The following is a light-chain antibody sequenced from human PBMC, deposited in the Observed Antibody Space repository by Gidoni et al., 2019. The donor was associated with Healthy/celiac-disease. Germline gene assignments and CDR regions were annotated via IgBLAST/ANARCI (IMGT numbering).Light chain of an antibody. CDR2: AAS. CDR1: PSISSY. CDR3: QQSYSTLFT. V-gene: IGKV1-39*01. J-gene: IGKJ3*01. Sequence: DIQMTQSPSSLSASVGDRVTITRRASPSISSYLNWYQQKPGKAPKLLIYAASRLQSGGPSRFSGSGSGTDFTLTISSLQPEDFATYYCQQSYSTLFTFXPXTKVDIK.